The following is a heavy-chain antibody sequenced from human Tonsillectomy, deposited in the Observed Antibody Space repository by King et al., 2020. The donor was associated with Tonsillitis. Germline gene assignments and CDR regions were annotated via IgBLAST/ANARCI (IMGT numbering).Heavy chain of an antibody. J-gene: IGHJ5*01. CDR2: IIPVLDIT. CDR1: GGTFSNYA. V-gene: IGHV1-69*09. D-gene: IGHD3-22*01. CDR3: ARDIAYGYFALNFNS. Sequence: QLVQSGAEVKQPGSSLKVSCKASGGTFSNYAINWVRQAPGQGLEWMGRIIPVLDITNYAQKFQGRDTITADKSTSTAYMELSSLRSEDTAVYYCARDIAYGYFALNFNSWGQGTQVIVSS.